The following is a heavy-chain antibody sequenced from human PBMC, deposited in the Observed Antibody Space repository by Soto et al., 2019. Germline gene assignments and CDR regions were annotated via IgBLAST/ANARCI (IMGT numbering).Heavy chain of an antibody. CDR2: ISASGDNT. V-gene: IGHV3-23*01. J-gene: IGHJ4*02. CDR3: ADGGEWSFNFVY. CDR1: GLTFSSYA. D-gene: IGHD3-3*01. Sequence: GGSLRLSCAASGLTFSSYAMSWVRQAPGKGLEWVSGISASGDNTYYPDSVKGRFTISRDNSKNTLYLQMNNLRAEDTAVYYCADGGEWSFNFVYWGQGTLVTVSS.